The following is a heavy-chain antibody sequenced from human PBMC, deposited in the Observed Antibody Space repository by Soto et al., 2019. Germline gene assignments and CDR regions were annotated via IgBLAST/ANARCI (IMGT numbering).Heavy chain of an antibody. V-gene: IGHV4-59*08. D-gene: IGHD3-16*01. CDR2: MYYSGST. CDR1: GGSISGHY. J-gene: IGHJ6*03. CDR3: ARGPYYDLIWNYYYMDV. Sequence: QVQLQESGPGLVKPSETLSLSCSVSGGSISGHYWSWVRQTPGKGLEWIGYMYYSGSTNYNPSPTSRVTTSVDTSKNHFSLRLTSVTAADTAVYYCARGPYYDLIWNYYYMDVWGKGTTVTVSS.